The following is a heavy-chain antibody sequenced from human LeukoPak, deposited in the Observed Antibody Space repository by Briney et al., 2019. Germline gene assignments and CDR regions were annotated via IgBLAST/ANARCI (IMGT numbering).Heavy chain of an antibody. J-gene: IGHJ4*02. V-gene: IGHV4-59*01. CDR1: GGSISSYY. D-gene: IGHD4-23*01. CDR2: IYYSGST. Sequence: PETLSLTCTVSGGSISSYYWSWIRQPPGKGLEWIGYIYYSGSTNYNPSLKSRVTISVDTSKNQFSLKLSSVTAADTAVYYCAREYAGTSSFDYWGQGALVTVSS. CDR3: AREYAGTSSFDY.